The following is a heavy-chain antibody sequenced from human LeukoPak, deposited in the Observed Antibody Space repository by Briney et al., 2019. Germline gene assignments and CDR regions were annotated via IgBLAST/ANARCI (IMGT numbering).Heavy chain of an antibody. Sequence: ASVKVSCKASGYTFTSYGISWVRQAPGQGLEWMGWISAYNGNTNYAQKLQGRVTMTTDTSTSTAYMELRSLRSDDTAVYYCARVVPGSAGLSSSWLQVGYYYMDVWGKGTTVTVSS. CDR3: ARVVPGSAGLSSSWLQVGYYYMDV. D-gene: IGHD6-13*01. CDR2: ISAYNGNT. CDR1: GYTFTSYG. V-gene: IGHV1-18*01. J-gene: IGHJ6*03.